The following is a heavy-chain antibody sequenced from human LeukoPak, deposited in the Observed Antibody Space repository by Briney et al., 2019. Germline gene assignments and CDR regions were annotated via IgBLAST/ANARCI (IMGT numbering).Heavy chain of an antibody. CDR3: AKSPVYGLPYFFDY. CDR1: GFTFSNYG. CDR2: ISGSGGST. V-gene: IGHV3-23*01. D-gene: IGHD4-17*01. Sequence: SGGSLRLSCAASGFTFSNYGMSWVRQAPGKGLEWVSSISGSGGSTYFAGSVKGRFTISRDNSKNTLYLQMNYLRAEDSAIYYCAKSPVYGLPYFFDYWGQGTLVTVSS. J-gene: IGHJ4*02.